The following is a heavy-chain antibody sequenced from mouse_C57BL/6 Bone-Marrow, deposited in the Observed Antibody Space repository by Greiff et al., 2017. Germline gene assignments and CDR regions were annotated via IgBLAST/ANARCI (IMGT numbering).Heavy chain of an antibody. CDR2: IDPSDSYT. CDR3: AEGLRYYLDY. D-gene: IGHD2-2*01. CDR1: GYTFTSYW. Sequence: VQLQQPGAELVRPGTSVKLSCKASGYTFTSYWMHWVKQRPGQGLEWIGVIDPSDSYTNYNQKFKGKATLTVDTSSSTAYMQLSSLTSEDSAVYYGAEGLRYYLDYWGQGTTLTVSS. V-gene: IGHV1-59*01. J-gene: IGHJ2*01.